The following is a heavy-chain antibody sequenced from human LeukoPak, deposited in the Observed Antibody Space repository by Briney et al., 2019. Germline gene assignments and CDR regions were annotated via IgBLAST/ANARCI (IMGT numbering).Heavy chain of an antibody. J-gene: IGHJ6*03. CDR2: INPCGSI. CDR3: ARGRQDVTMIVVVMTAVSYYLDV. CDR1: GGSFRGYY. D-gene: IGHD3-22*01. V-gene: IGHV4-34*01. Sequence: PSETLSLTCAVYGGSFRGYYWTWIRQTPGKGLERIGEINPCGSINYNPSLKSRVTISVDTSKTQCPLKLSSVPATDTAVYYCARGRQDVTMIVVVMTAVSYYLDVWGKGTTVTVS.